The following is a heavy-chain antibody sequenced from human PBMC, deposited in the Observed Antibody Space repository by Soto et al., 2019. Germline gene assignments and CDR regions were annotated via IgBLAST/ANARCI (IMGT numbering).Heavy chain of an antibody. CDR3: ARDSGYSSVDSVNHYFDY. CDR2: IKFDGSGI. Sequence: EVQLVESGGKVVQPGGSLRLSCVASGFTFSVYWMSWVRQAPGEGREWVARIKFDGSGIQYADSVKGRFRISRDNAGNSVYLQMNSLRAEDTAVYYCARDSGYSSVDSVNHYFDYWGQGALVTVTS. J-gene: IGHJ4*02. CDR1: GFTFSVYW. V-gene: IGHV3-7*01. D-gene: IGHD5-12*01.